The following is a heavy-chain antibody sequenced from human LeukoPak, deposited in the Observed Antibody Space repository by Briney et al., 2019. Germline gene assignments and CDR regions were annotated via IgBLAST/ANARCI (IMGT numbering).Heavy chain of an antibody. Sequence: SETLSLTCIVSGTSLSPFHWTWFRQPDGQRLEWIGLIYFTGTATLHRSLRSRVAMSVDLAKNQLFLKLASMTAADTAMYYCARKDGDYWGQGTLVSVSS. CDR1: GTSLSPFH. V-gene: IGHV4-4*07. CDR2: IYFTGTA. CDR3: ARKDGDY. J-gene: IGHJ4*02.